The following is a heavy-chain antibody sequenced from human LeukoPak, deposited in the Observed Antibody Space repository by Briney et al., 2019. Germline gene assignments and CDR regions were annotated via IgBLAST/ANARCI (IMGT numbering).Heavy chain of an antibody. CDR3: ARAYGSGSYSLSPDY. D-gene: IGHD3-10*01. Sequence: GGSLRLSCAASGFTFSSYGMNWVRQAPGKGLEWVANIKQDGSEKYYVDSVKGRFTISRDNAKNSLYLQMNSLRAEDTAVYYCARAYGSGSYSLSPDYWGQGTLVTVSS. CDR2: IKQDGSEK. CDR1: GFTFSSYG. J-gene: IGHJ4*02. V-gene: IGHV3-7*04.